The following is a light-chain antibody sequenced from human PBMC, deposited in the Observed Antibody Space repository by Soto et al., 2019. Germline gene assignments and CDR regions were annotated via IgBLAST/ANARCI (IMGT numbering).Light chain of an antibody. V-gene: IGKV1-39*01. Sequence: DIQMTQSPASLSASVGDRVTITCRASENINFYLHWYQQKPGKAPKLLIYAASTLQSGVPSRFSGSGSGTDFTLTLNSLQPEDFATYYCQRGYSTPWTFGQWTKVEIK. J-gene: IGKJ1*01. CDR3: QRGYSTPWT. CDR2: AAS. CDR1: ENINFY.